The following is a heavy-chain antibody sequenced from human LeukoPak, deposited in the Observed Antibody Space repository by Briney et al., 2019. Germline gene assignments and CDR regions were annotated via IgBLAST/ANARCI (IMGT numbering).Heavy chain of an antibody. CDR1: GGSISSYY. Sequence: SETLSLTCTVSGGSISSYYWSWIQQPAGKGLEWIGRIYTSGSTNYNPSLKSRVTMSVDTSKNQFSLKLSSVTAADTAVYYCARGRNYYDSSGYYYESAFDIWGQGTMVTVSS. CDR2: IYTSGST. J-gene: IGHJ3*02. V-gene: IGHV4-4*07. CDR3: ARGRNYYDSSGYYYESAFDI. D-gene: IGHD3-22*01.